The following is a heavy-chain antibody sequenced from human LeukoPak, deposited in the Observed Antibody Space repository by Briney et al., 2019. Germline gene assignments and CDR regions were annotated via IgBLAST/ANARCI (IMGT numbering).Heavy chain of an antibody. V-gene: IGHV1-46*01. D-gene: IGHD3-10*01. CDR1: GYTFTNYY. CDR3: ARNYGSGSYRLY. CDR2: INPSGGST. J-gene: IGHJ4*02. Sequence: ASVKVSCKASGYTFTNYYMHWVRQAPGQGLEWMGIINPSGGSTSYAQRFQGRVTITADESTSTAYMELSRLRSEDTAVYYCARNYGSGSYRLYWGQGTLVTVSS.